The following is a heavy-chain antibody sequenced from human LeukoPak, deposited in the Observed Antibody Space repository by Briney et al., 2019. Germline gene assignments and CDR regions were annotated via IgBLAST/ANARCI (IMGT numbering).Heavy chain of an antibody. CDR2: ISGSGGST. CDR3: AKDRAAATYYFDY. J-gene: IGHJ4*02. V-gene: IGHV3-23*01. Sequence: GGSLRLSCAASGFTFSSYAMSWVRQAPGKGLEWVSAISGSGGSTYYADSVKGRFTISRDNSKNTLSLQMNSLRAEDTAVYYCAKDRAAATYYFDYWGQGTLVTVSS. CDR1: GFTFSSYA. D-gene: IGHD6-13*01.